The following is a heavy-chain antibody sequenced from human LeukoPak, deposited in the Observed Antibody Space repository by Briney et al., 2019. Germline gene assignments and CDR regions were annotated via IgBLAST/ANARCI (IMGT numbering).Heavy chain of an antibody. D-gene: IGHD2-15*01. J-gene: IGHJ4*02. Sequence: ASVKVSCKASGYTFTGYYMHWVRQAPGQGLEWMGWINPNSGGTNYAQKFQGRVSMTEDTSADTAYMELSSLRSEDTAVYYCVTDPVGYCSSDSCYSVDYWGQGTLVTVSS. CDR1: GYTFTGYY. CDR3: VTDPVGYCSSDSCYSVDY. V-gene: IGHV1-2*02. CDR2: INPNSGGT.